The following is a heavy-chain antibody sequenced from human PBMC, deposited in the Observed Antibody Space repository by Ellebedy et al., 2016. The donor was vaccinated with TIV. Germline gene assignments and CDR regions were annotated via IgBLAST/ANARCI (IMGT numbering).Heavy chain of an antibody. D-gene: IGHD3-10*01. CDR3: ARAVGTSGTGAPY. J-gene: IGHJ4*02. V-gene: IGHV3-33*01. CDR2: IWYDGSDK. CDR1: GFTFSGHG. Sequence: GESLKISCAASGFTFSGHGMHWVRQAPGKGLEWVAVIWYDGSDKYYADSVKGRFTISRDNSKNTLHLQMNSLRVEDTAVYYCARAVGTSGTGAPYWGQGTLVSVSS.